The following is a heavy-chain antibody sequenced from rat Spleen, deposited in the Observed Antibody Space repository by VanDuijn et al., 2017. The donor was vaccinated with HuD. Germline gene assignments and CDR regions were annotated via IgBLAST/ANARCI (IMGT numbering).Heavy chain of an antibody. CDR2: ISNDDSNT. V-gene: IGHV5-7*01. Sequence: EVRLVESGGGLVRPGRSLKLSCAASGFTFSDYNMAWVRQAPKTGLEWVATISNDDSNTYYRDSVKGRFTISRDNAKSTLYLQMDSLRSEDTATYYCARSSYYYDGTYYYYFDYWGQGVMVTVSS. CDR3: ARSSYYYDGTYYYYFDY. J-gene: IGHJ2*01. CDR1: GFTFSDYN. D-gene: IGHD1-12*02.